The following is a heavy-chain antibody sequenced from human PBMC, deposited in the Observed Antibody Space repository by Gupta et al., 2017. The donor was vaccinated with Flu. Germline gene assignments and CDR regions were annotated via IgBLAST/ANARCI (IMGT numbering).Heavy chain of an antibody. CDR2: ISGSGGST. Sequence: VSAISGSGGSTYYADSVKGRFTISRDNSKNTLYLQMNSLRAEDTAVYYCAAIGYCSSTSCYSYYGMDVWGQGTTVTVSS. CDR3: AAIGYCSSTSCYSYYGMDV. D-gene: IGHD2-2*02. J-gene: IGHJ6*02. V-gene: IGHV3-23*01.